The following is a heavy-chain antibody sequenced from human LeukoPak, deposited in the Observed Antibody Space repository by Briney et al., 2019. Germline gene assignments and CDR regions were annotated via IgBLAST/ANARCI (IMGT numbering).Heavy chain of an antibody. J-gene: IGHJ3*02. CDR2: IYSGGST. CDR1: GFTVSSNY. V-gene: IGHV3-53*05. Sequence: GSLRLSCAASGFTVSSNYMSWVRQAPGKGLEWVSVIYSGGSTYYADSVKGRFTISKDNSKNTLFLQMNSLRAEDTAVYYCVRIVVVITTSAFDIWGQGTMVTVSS. CDR3: VRIVVVITTSAFDI. D-gene: IGHD3-22*01.